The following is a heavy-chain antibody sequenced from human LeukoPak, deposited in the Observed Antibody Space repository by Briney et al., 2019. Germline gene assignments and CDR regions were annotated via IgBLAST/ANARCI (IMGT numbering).Heavy chain of an antibody. J-gene: IGHJ4*02. CDR1: GFTFSSYS. V-gene: IGHV3-21*01. CDR2: ISSSSSYI. D-gene: IGHD1-26*01. Sequence: GGSLRLSCAASGFTFSSYSMNWVRQAPGKGLEWVSSISSSSSYIYYADSVEGRFTISSDNAKNSLYLQMNSLIAEDTAVYYCARAAGGSYSANDYWGQGTLVTVSS. CDR3: ARAAGGSYSANDY.